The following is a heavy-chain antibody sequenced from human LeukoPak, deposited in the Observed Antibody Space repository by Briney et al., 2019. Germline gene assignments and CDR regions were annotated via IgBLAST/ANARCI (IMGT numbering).Heavy chain of an antibody. D-gene: IGHD1-1*01. Sequence: PGGSLRLSCAASGFTFSSYGMHWVRQAPGKGLEWVAVMSYNGQITYYADSVKGRFTISRDNSQNMQYLQMNSLRVDDTSVYYCAKVQLERRELLPNFDSWGQGTLVTVSS. J-gene: IGHJ4*02. V-gene: IGHV3-30*18. CDR3: AKVQLERRELLPNFDS. CDR2: MSYNGQIT. CDR1: GFTFSSYG.